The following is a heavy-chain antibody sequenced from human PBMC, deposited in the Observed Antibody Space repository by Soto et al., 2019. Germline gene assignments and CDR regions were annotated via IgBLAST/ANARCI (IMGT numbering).Heavy chain of an antibody. CDR1: XXXXSSYX. J-gene: IGHJ4*02. V-gene: IGHV3-23*01. Sequence: EVQLLESGGGXVQXXXXLRLSXAAXXXXXSSYXXNWVRQAPGKGLEGVSAMSGTGGSTYYADSVKGRFTISRDNSKNTLYLQMHSLRVEDTAVFYCAKAGFSSGWSPSYFDYWGQGTLVTVSS. D-gene: IGHD6-19*01. CDR3: AKAGFSSGWSPSYFDY. CDR2: MSGTGGST.